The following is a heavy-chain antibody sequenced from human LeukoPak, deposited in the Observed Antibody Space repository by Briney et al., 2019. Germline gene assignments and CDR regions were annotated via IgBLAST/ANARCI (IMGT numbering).Heavy chain of an antibody. D-gene: IGHD3-16*01. J-gene: IGHJ4*02. V-gene: IGHV4-30-4*01. CDR3: ARDHPGGSLDY. CDR2: IYYSGST. Sequence: SQTLCLTCAVSGGSISSGDYYWSWIRQPPGRGLEWVVYIYYSGSTYYNPSLRSRVTISVDTSKNQFSLKLSSVTAADTAVYYCARDHPGGSLDYWGQGTLVTVSS. CDR1: GGSISSGDYY.